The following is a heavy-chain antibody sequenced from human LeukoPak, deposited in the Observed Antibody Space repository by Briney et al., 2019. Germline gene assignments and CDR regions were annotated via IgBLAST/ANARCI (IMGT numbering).Heavy chain of an antibody. CDR3: ARGVRRIAAAGTGDY. J-gene: IGHJ4*02. CDR2: INPNSGGT. V-gene: IGHV1-2*02. D-gene: IGHD6-13*01. Sequence: ASVKVSCKASGYTFTGYYMHWVRQAPGQGLEWMGWINPNSGGTNYAQKFQGRVTMTRDTSISTAYMELSRLRSDDTAVYYCARGVRRIAAAGTGDYWGQGTLVTVSS. CDR1: GYTFTGYY.